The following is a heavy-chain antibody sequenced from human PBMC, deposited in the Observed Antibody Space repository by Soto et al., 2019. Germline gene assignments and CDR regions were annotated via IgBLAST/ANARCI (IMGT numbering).Heavy chain of an antibody. J-gene: IGHJ4*02. V-gene: IGHV3-30-3*01. CDR3: ARGTPDIVGSDD. CDR1: GFTFGSYS. CDR2: ISYYGSNK. D-gene: IGHD2-15*01. Sequence: XGSLRLSFAASGFTFGSYSMHWVRQAPGEGLEWVAVISYYGSNKHYADSLKGRFTISRDNSKNTVFLQMNSLRAEDTAVYYCARGTPDIVGSDDWGQGTLVTVSS.